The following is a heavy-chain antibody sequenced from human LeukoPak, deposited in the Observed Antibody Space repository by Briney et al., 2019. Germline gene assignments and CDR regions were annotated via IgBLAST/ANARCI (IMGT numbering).Heavy chain of an antibody. CDR1: GYTFSRYY. J-gene: IGHJ5*02. V-gene: IGHV1-46*01. CDR3: ARGGARFDFDP. D-gene: IGHD3-16*01. CDR2: INPSGGT. Sequence: ASVKVFCKASGYTFSRYYMHWVRQAPGQGLEWMGIINPSGGTGYAQKCQGRVTMTRDTSTTTVYMELSRLRSEDTAFYYCARGGARFDFDPWGQGTLVTVSS.